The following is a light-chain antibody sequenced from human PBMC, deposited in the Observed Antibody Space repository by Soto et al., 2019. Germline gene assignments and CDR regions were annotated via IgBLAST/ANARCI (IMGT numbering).Light chain of an antibody. V-gene: IGLV2-14*03. CDR1: SSDVGGYNY. J-gene: IGLJ2*01. CDR2: DVS. CDR3: SSYTSSSTLV. Sequence: QSALTQPASVSGSPGQSITISCTGTSSDVGGYNYVSWYQQHPGKAPKLMIYDVSNRPSGVSNRFSGSKSGNTASLTISRLQAEDEADYYCSSYTSSSTLVFGAGTKLTAL.